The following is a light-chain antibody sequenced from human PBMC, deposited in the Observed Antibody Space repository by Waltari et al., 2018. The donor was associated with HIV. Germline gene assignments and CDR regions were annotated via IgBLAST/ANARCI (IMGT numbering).Light chain of an antibody. CDR3: VSYAGVKNRWA. J-gene: IGLJ3*02. CDR1: SSDVGGYNH. V-gene: IGLV2-8*01. Sequence: QSALTQPPSASGSPGQSVTIPCTGTSSDVGGYNHVSWYQHHPGRAPKLLVYEVTGRPAGVPDRFSCSKSGNTASLTVSGLQADDEADYYCVSYAGVKNRWAFGGGTKLTVL. CDR2: EVT.